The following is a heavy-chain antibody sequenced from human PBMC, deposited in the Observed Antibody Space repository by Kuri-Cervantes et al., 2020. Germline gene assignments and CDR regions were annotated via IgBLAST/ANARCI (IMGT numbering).Heavy chain of an antibody. V-gene: IGHV4-61*02. CDR2: IYTSGST. CDR3: ARDRAAAGTIYFDY. J-gene: IGHJ4*02. Sequence: SETLSLTCAVSGGSISSGGYSWSWIRQPAGKGLEWIGRIYTSGSTNYNPSLKSRVTMSVDTSKNQFSLKLSSVTAADTAVYYCARDRAAAGTIYFDYWGQGTLVTVSS. D-gene: IGHD6-13*01. CDR1: GGSISSGGYS.